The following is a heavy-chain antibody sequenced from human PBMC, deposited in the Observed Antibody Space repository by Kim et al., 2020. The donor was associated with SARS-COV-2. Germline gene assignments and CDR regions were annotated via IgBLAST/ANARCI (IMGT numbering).Heavy chain of an antibody. V-gene: IGHV1-46*01. CDR2: INPSGGST. J-gene: IGHJ5*02. CDR3: ARAGGRIAAGGWFDP. D-gene: IGHD6-6*01. CDR1: GYTFTSYY. Sequence: ASVKVSCKASGYTFTSYYMHWVRQAPGQGLEWMGIINPSGGSTSYAKKFQGRVTMTRDTSTSTVYMELSSRRSEDTAVYYCARAGGRIAAGGWFDPWGQGTLVTVSS.